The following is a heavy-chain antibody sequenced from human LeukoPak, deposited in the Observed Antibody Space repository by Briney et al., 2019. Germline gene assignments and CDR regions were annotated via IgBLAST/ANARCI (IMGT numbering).Heavy chain of an antibody. D-gene: IGHD1-26*01. CDR2: IYHSGST. CDR3: ARLFSGWFDP. CDR1: GGSISSGGYY. Sequence: SETLSLTCTVSGGSISSGGYYWNWIRQPPGKGLEWIGYIYHSGSTYYNPSLKSRVTISVDTSKNQFSLKLSSVTAADTAVYYCARLFSGWFDPWGQGTLVTVSS. V-gene: IGHV4-30-2*02. J-gene: IGHJ5*02.